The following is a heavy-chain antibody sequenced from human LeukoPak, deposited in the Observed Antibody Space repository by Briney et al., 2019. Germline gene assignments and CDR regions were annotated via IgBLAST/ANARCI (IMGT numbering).Heavy chain of an antibody. CDR2: TDRSSTYI. CDR1: GFTFSGYS. J-gene: IGHJ4*02. Sequence: GGSLRLSCAASGFTFSGYSMNWVRQAPGKGLEWVASTDRSSTYIYYADLLKGRFTISRDNAKNSLYLQMNSLRAEDTAVYYCARDYTAMAHFDFWGQGTLVTVTS. CDR3: ARDYTAMAHFDF. V-gene: IGHV3-21*01. D-gene: IGHD5-18*01.